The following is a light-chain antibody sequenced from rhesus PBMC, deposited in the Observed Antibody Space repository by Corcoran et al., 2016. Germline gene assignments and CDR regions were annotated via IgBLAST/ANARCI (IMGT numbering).Light chain of an antibody. CDR1: QGITHY. Sequence: DIQMTQSPSSLSASVGDRVTITCRASQGITHYLSWYQHQPGKAPKPLIYYAAQCKTGVPSRFSGSGAGTDYTLTISSLQPEDVATYYCQQYSNSPPTVGGGTKVEIK. V-gene: IGKV1-66*01. CDR3: QQYSNSPPT. J-gene: IGKJ4*01. CDR2: YAA.